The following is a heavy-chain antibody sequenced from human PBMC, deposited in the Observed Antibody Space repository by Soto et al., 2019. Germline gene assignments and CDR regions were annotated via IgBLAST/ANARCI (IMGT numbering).Heavy chain of an antibody. V-gene: IGHV4-34*01. D-gene: IGHD6-19*01. CDR2: INHSGST. J-gene: IGHJ5*02. CDR1: GGSFSGYY. CDR3: AREGIEVAGTGNWFDP. Sequence: KASYALSLACAVYGGSFSGYYWSWIRQPPGKGLEWIGEINHSGSTNYNPSLKIRVTISVDTSKNQFSLKLSSVTAADTAVYYCAREGIEVAGTGNWFDPWGQGTLVTASS.